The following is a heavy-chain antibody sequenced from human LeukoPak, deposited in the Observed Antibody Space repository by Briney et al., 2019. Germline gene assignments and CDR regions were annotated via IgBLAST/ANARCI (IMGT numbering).Heavy chain of an antibody. J-gene: IGHJ6*02. Sequence: LVKPSETLSLTCTVSGGSISSYSWSWIRQPPGKGLEWIGEINHSGSTNYNPSLKSRVTISVDTSKNQFSLKLSSVTAADTAVYYCARGQVDIVVVPAAIEYVYYYGMDVWGQGTTVTVSS. D-gene: IGHD2-2*03. V-gene: IGHV4-34*01. CDR1: GGSISSYS. CDR3: ARGQVDIVVVPAAIEYVYYYGMDV. CDR2: INHSGST.